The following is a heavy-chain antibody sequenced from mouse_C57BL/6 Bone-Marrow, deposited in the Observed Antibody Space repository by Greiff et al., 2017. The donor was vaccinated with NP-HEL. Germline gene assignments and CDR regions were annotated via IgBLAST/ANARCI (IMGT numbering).Heavy chain of an antibody. J-gene: IGHJ4*01. D-gene: IGHD2-4*01. Sequence: QVQLKQSGAELVRPGTSVKMSCKASGYTFTNYWIGWAKQRPGHGLEWIGDIYPGGGYTNYNEKFKGKATLTADKSSSTAYMQFSSLTSEDSAIYYCARRRDYDYLYAMDYWGQGTSVTVSS. V-gene: IGHV1-63*01. CDR2: IYPGGGYT. CDR1: GYTFTNYW. CDR3: ARRRDYDYLYAMDY.